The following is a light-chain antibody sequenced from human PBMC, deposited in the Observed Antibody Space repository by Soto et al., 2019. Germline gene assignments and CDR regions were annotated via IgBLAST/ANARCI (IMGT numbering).Light chain of an antibody. Sequence: DVQMTQSPSSLSASVGDRVTITCRASQPISNYLNWYQQKAGEAPKVLIFGASSLQSGVPSKFSGSGYGTDFTLIINNLHPDDFATYYCQQTHAVTLTFGQGTRL. CDR3: QQTHAVTLT. V-gene: IGKV1-39*01. CDR1: QPISNY. CDR2: GAS. J-gene: IGKJ5*01.